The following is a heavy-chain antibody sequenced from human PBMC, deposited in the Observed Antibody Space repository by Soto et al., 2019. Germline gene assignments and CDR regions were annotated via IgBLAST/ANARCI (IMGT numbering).Heavy chain of an antibody. CDR1: AGSISSYY. D-gene: IGHD5-12*01. Sequence: SETLSLTCTVSAGSISSYYWSWVRQPPGKGLEWIGYIYYSGSTNYNPSLKSRVTISGDTSKDQFSLKLSSVTAADTAVYYCARGSGYDSDAFDIWGQGTMVTVS. J-gene: IGHJ3*02. CDR2: IYYSGST. V-gene: IGHV4-59*01. CDR3: ARGSGYDSDAFDI.